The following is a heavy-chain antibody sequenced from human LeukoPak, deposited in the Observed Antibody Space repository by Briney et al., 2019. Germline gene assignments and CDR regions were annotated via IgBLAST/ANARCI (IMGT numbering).Heavy chain of an antibody. Sequence: GGSLRLSCAASGFTFSSYAMSWVRQAPGKGLEWVSAISGSGGSTYYADSVKGRFTISRDNSKNTLYLQMNSLRAEDTAVYYCVKAGVWSGYDCLDYWGQGTLVTVSS. CDR3: VKAGVWSGYDCLDY. J-gene: IGHJ4*02. D-gene: IGHD5-12*01. CDR1: GFTFSSYA. CDR2: ISGSGGST. V-gene: IGHV3-23*01.